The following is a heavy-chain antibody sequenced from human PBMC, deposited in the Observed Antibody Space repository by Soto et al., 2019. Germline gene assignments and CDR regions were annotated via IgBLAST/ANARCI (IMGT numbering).Heavy chain of an antibody. V-gene: IGHV4-39*01. Sequence: SVTLSLTCPASGCSMRNRAHYWTGIRQPPGKGLEWIGSIFYSENAYYSPSLRGRITMSIDTSSNQFSLKLSSVTAADTAVYYCASQERYQNWFDPWGQGILVTVSS. CDR2: IFYSENA. CDR1: GCSMRNRAHY. D-gene: IGHD2-2*01. CDR3: ASQERYQNWFDP. J-gene: IGHJ5*02.